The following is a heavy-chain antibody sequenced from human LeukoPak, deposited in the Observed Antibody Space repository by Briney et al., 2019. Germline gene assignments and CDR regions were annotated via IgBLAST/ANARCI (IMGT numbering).Heavy chain of an antibody. V-gene: IGHV1-2*06. CDR1: GYTFIGYY. CDR3: ARDFTGYSSSPGY. Sequence: ASVKVSCKASGYTFIGYYMHWVRQAPGQGLEWMGRINPNSGGTNYAQKFQGRVTMTRDTSISTAYMELSRLRSDDTAVYYCARDFTGYSSSPGYWGQGTLVTVSS. D-gene: IGHD6-13*01. J-gene: IGHJ4*02. CDR2: INPNSGGT.